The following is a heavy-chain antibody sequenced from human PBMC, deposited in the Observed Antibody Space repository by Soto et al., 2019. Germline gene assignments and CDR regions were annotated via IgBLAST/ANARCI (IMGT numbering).Heavy chain of an antibody. CDR3: ATLRYFDSLLPGLDY. J-gene: IGHJ4*01. Sequence: GGSLRLSCASSGFTFSSFWMTWVRQAPGRGLEWVANIKQDGREKYYVDSVKGRFTISRDNAENSLFLQMNSLTAEDTAVYYCATLRYFDSLLPGLDYWGHGTLVTVSS. CDR2: IKQDGREK. CDR1: GFTFSSFW. D-gene: IGHD3-9*01. V-gene: IGHV3-7*01.